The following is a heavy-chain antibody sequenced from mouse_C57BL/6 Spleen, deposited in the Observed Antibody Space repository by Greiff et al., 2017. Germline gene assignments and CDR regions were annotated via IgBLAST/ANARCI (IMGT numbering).Heavy chain of an antibody. V-gene: IGHV2-9-1*01. CDR1: GFSLTSYA. CDR2: IWTGGGK. CDR3: ARDRYFDY. J-gene: IGHJ2*01. Sequence: VKLMESGPGLVAPSQSLSITCTVSGFSLTSYAISWVRQPPGKGLEWLGVIWTGGGKNYNSALKSSLSISKDNSKSQVCLKMNSLQADDTARYYCARDRYFDYWGQGTTLTVSS.